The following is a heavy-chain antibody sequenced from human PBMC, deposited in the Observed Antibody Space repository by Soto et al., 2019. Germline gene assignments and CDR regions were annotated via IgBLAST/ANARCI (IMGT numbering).Heavy chain of an antibody. CDR2: MNPGSGDT. Sequence: ASVKVSCKASGYSFTNNDVTWVRQATGQGLEWMGWMNPGSGDTGYAQKFQGRVTMTRDISIATAYMELSSLGSDDTDIYYCARIATFGSLNCFDPWGQGTLVTVSS. D-gene: IGHD3-16*01. CDR3: ARIATFGSLNCFDP. J-gene: IGHJ5*02. V-gene: IGHV1-8*01. CDR1: GYSFTNND.